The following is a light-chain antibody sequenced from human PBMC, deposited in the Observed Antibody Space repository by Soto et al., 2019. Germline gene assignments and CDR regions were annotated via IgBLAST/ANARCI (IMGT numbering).Light chain of an antibody. Sequence: VMTQSPATLSVSPGERATLSCRASQSVSSNLAWYQQEPGRAPRLLIYGASTRATGIPARFSGSGSGTAFTLTISSRESEDFAVYYCQQYNNWPPITFGQGTRLEIK. CDR2: GAS. J-gene: IGKJ5*01. CDR3: QQYNNWPPIT. CDR1: QSVSSN. V-gene: IGKV3-15*01.